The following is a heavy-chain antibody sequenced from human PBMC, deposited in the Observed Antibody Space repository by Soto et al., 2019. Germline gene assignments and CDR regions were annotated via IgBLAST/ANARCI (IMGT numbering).Heavy chain of an antibody. D-gene: IGHD3-22*01. J-gene: IGHJ4*02. CDR1: GFTFSSYA. CDR3: AKLYDSGGYYYGALDY. V-gene: IGHV3-23*01. Sequence: PGGSLRLSCAASGFTFSSYAMSWVRQAPGKGLEWVSAISGSGGSTYYADSVKGRFTISRDNSKNTLYLQMNSLRAEDTAVYYCAKLYDSGGYYYGALDYWGQGTLVTVSS. CDR2: ISGSGGST.